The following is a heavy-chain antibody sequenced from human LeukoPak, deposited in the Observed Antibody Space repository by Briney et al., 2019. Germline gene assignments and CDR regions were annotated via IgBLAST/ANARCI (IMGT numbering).Heavy chain of an antibody. Sequence: GGSLRLSCAASGFTFSSYEMNWVRQAPGKGLEWVSYISSSGSTIYYADSVKGRFTISRDNAKNPLYLQMNSLRAEDTAVYYCARVNIAVAGSDYWGQGTLVTVSS. CDR2: ISSSGSTI. CDR1: GFTFSSYE. V-gene: IGHV3-48*03. J-gene: IGHJ4*02. CDR3: ARVNIAVAGSDY. D-gene: IGHD6-19*01.